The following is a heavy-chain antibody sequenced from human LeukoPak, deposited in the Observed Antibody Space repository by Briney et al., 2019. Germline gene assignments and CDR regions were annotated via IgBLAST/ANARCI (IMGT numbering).Heavy chain of an antibody. Sequence: PGGSLRLSCAASGFTFSSYWMHWVRQAPGKGLVWVSRINSDGSSTSYADSVKGRFTISRDNAKNSLYLQMNSLRAEDTAVYYCARDHYYDSSGYLPDAFDIWGQGTMVTVSS. V-gene: IGHV3-74*01. CDR3: ARDHYYDSSGYLPDAFDI. J-gene: IGHJ3*02. D-gene: IGHD3-22*01. CDR1: GFTFSSYW. CDR2: INSDGSST.